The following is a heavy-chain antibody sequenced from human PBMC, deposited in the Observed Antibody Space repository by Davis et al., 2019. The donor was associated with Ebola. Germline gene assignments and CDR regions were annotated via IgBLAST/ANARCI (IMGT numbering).Heavy chain of an antibody. D-gene: IGHD3-22*01. J-gene: IGHJ3*02. Sequence: GGSLRLSCAASGFTFSSYEMNWVRQAPGKGLEWVSVIYSGGSTYYADSVKGRFTISRHNSKNTLYLQMNSLRAEDTAVYYCARGGSDSSGYYVDAFDIWGQGTMVTVSS. CDR1: GFTFSSYE. V-gene: IGHV3-53*04. CDR2: IYSGGST. CDR3: ARGGSDSSGYYVDAFDI.